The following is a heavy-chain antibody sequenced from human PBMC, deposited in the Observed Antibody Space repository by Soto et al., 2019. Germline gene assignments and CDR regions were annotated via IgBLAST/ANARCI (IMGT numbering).Heavy chain of an antibody. Sequence: SVKVSCQASGGTFSSYAISWVRQAPGQGLEWMGGIIPIFGTANYAQKFQGRVTITADESTSTAYMELSSLRSEDTAVYYCARDRSEVDYYDSSGYYWPDAFDIWGQGTMVTVSS. CDR2: IIPIFGTA. CDR1: GGTFSSYA. V-gene: IGHV1-69*13. J-gene: IGHJ3*02. CDR3: ARDRSEVDYYDSSGYYWPDAFDI. D-gene: IGHD3-22*01.